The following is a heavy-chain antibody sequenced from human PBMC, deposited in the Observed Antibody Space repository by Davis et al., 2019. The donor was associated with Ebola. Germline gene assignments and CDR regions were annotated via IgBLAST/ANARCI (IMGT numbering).Heavy chain of an antibody. J-gene: IGHJ4*02. CDR2: IYPGDSDT. CDR3: ARLDYFDTSGYYKPLFY. Sequence: GESLKISCKGSGYSFTSYWIGWVRQMPGKGLEWMGIIYPGDSDTRYSPSFQGQVTVSADKSISTAYLQWSSLKASDTAMYYCARLDYFDTSGYYKPLFYWGQGTQVTVSS. V-gene: IGHV5-51*01. D-gene: IGHD3-22*01. CDR1: GYSFTSYW.